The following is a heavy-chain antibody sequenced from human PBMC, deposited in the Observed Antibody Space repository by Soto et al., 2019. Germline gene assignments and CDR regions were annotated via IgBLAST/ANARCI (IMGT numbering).Heavy chain of an antibody. CDR1: RYLFTKFN. V-gene: IGHV1-46*01. J-gene: IGHJ4*02. CDR2: INPCSVRA. D-gene: IGHD3-9*01. Sequence: ASVKVSCKASRYLFTKFNLHWFRLAPGQGLERLGVINPCSVRATYQQNFQWRVAMTTDTPTTTVNMVRSDLRSDARAVYFWARKAGPALTYFAFWGKGPRVTVS. CDR3: ARKAGPALTYFAF.